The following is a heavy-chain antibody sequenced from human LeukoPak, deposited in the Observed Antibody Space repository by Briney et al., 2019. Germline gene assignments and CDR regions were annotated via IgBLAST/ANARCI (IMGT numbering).Heavy chain of an antibody. Sequence: PGGSLRLSCAASGFTFSSYSMNRVRQAPGKGLEWVSSISSTSSYIYYADSVKGWFTISRDNAKNSLYLQMNSLRAEDTAVYYCARDPGGIAVPGLGFAFDIWGQGTMVTVSS. CDR2: ISSTSSYI. J-gene: IGHJ3*02. V-gene: IGHV3-21*01. D-gene: IGHD6-19*01. CDR3: ARDPGGIAVPGLGFAFDI. CDR1: GFTFSSYS.